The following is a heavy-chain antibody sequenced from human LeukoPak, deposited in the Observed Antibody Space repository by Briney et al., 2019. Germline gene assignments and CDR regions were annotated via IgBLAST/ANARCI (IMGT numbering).Heavy chain of an antibody. CDR1: GGSISGYY. CDR3: ARTIYYYDRVFEY. CDR2: VYYSGST. J-gene: IGHJ4*02. Sequence: PSETLSLTCTVSGGSISGYYWSWIRQPPGKGLEWIGYVYYSGSTSYSPSLRSRVTISVDTSKNQFSLKLSSVTAADTAVYYCARTIYYYDRVFEYWGQGTLVSVSS. D-gene: IGHD3-22*01. V-gene: IGHV4-59*01.